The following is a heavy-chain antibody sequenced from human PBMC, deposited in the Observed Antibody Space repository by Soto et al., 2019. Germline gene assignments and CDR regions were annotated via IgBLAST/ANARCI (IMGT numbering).Heavy chain of an antibody. CDR1: GYTFTSYD. D-gene: IGHD3-16*01. V-gene: IGHV1-8*01. J-gene: IGHJ6*02. CDR3: ARGGGGGNYYCYYGMDV. CDR2: MNPNSGNT. Sequence: ASVKVSCKASGYTFTSYDIHWVRQATGQGIEWMGWMNPNSGNTGYAQKFQGRVTMTRNTSISPAYIELSSLRSEDTAVDYCARGGGGGNYYCYYGMDVWGQGTTVTVSS.